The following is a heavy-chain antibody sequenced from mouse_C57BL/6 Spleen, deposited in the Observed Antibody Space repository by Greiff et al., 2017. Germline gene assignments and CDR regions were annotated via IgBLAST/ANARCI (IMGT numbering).Heavy chain of an antibody. J-gene: IGHJ2*01. CDR2: IYPRSGTT. CDR1: GYNFTSYG. CDR3: ARSDDGYYPFDY. Sequence: QVPLQQSGAELARPGASVKLSCKASGYNFTSYGISWVKQRTGQGLEWIGEIYPRSGTTYYNEKFKGEATLTADKSSSTAYMELLSLTSEDSAVYFCARSDDGYYPFDYRGQGTTLTGSA. V-gene: IGHV1-81*01. D-gene: IGHD2-3*01.